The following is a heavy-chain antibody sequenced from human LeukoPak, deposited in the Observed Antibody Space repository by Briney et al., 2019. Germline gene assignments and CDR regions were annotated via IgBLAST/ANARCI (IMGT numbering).Heavy chain of an antibody. CDR2: INSDGSTI. J-gene: IGHJ6*02. Sequence: GGSLRLSCAASGFTFSSYWMHWVRQAPGKGLVWVSRINSDGSTITYADSVKGRFTISRDNAKNSLFLQMDSLRAEDTAVYYCARSFCTSVSCPKGHYYYVMDVWGQGTTVTVSS. D-gene: IGHD2-8*02. V-gene: IGHV3-74*01. CDR1: GFTFSSYW. CDR3: ARSFCTSVSCPKGHYYYVMDV.